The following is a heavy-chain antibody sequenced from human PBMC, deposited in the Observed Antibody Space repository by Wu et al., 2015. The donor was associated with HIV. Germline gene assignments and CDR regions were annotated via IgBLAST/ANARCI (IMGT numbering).Heavy chain of an antibody. CDR2: IIPIFGTA. J-gene: IGHJ2*01. D-gene: IGHD3-22*01. CDR3: AREANYYDSSGYYYVGWYFDL. Sequence: QVQLVQSGAEVKKPGSSVKVSCKASGGTFSSYAISWVRQAPGQGLEWMGGIIPIFGTANYAQKFQGRVTITADESTSTAYMELSSLRSEDTAVYYCAREANYYDSSGYYYVGWYFDLVGPWHLVTVSS. CDR1: GGTFSSYA. V-gene: IGHV1-69*12.